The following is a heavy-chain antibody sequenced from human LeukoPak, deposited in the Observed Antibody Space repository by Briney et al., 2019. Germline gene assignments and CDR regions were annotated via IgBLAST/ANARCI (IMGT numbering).Heavy chain of an antibody. CDR2: INHSGST. CDR3: ARVNIVATITEDY. J-gene: IGHJ4*02. CDR1: GGSFSGYY. Sequence: PSETLSLTCAVYGGSFSGYYWSWTRQPPGKGLEWIGEINHSGSTNYNPSLKSRVTISVDTSKNQFSLKLSSVTAADTAVYYCARVNIVATITEDYWGQGTLVTVSS. V-gene: IGHV4-34*01. D-gene: IGHD5-12*01.